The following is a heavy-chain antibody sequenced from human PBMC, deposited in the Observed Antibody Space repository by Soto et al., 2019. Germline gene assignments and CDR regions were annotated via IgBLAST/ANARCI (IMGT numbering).Heavy chain of an antibody. CDR1: GGTFSSYA. D-gene: IGHD3-3*01. V-gene: IGHV1-69*13. CDR3: ASYFTIFGVVINGPYYGMDV. J-gene: IGHJ6*02. CDR2: IIPIFGTA. Sequence: SVKVSCKDSGGTFSSYAISWVRQAPGQGLEWMGGIIPIFGTANYAQKFQGRVTITADESTSTAYMELSSLRSEDTAVYYCASYFTIFGVVINGPYYGMDVWGQGTTVTVSS.